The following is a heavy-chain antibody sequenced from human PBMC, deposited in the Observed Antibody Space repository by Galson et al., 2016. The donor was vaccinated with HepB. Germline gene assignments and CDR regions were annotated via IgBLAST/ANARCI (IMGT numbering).Heavy chain of an antibody. CDR1: GFTVSSNY. J-gene: IGHJ6*02. CDR2: IDSGGST. V-gene: IGHV3-53*01. Sequence: SLRLSCAASGFTVSSNYMSWVRQAPGKGLEWVSVIDSGGSTYYADSVKGRFAISRDSSKNTLDLQMNSLRAEDTAVYYCATAYYGYYYYYAMDVWGQGTTVTVSS. D-gene: IGHD1-26*01. CDR3: ATAYYGYYYYYAMDV.